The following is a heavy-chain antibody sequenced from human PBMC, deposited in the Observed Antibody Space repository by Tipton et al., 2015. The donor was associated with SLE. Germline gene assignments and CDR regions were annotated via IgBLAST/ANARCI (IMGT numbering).Heavy chain of an antibody. CDR2: IFYTGNT. D-gene: IGHD1-1*01. V-gene: IGHV4-39*07. CDR3: ARPERY. Sequence: LRLSCSVSGGSITSSGFSWGWIRRPPGKGLEWIGGIFYTGNTYYNPSLQSRVTLSVGTSKNQFSLTLDSVTAADTAVYYCARPERYRGQGTLVTVAS. CDR1: GGSITSSGFS. J-gene: IGHJ4*02.